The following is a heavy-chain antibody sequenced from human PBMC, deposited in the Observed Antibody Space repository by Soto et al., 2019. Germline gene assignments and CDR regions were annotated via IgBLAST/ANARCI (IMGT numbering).Heavy chain of an antibody. CDR3: AKGAPSKYCSSTSCYSGWYFDY. D-gene: IGHD2-2*01. CDR2: ISGSGGST. V-gene: IGHV3-23*01. J-gene: IGHJ4*02. CDR1: GFTFSSYA. Sequence: EVQLLESGGGLVQPGGSLRLSCAASGFTFSSYAMSWVRQAPGKGLEWVSAISGSGGSTYYADSVKGRFTISRDNSKNTLYLQMNSLRAEDTAVYYCAKGAPSKYCSSTSCYSGWYFDYWVQGTLVTVSS.